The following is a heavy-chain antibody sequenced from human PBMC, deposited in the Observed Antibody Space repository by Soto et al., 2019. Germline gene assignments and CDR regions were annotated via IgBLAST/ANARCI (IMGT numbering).Heavy chain of an antibody. V-gene: IGHV1-2*02. Sequence: QVQLVQSGAEVKKPGASVRVSFQASGYTFSDYHINWVRQAPGQGLEWMGWINPNTGDTNFAQKFQGRVTMTRDTSINTAYMELTSDDTAVYYCARMDLEAPIYGLDVWGQGTTVTVSS. CDR1: GYTFSDYH. CDR3: ARMDLEAPIYGLDV. D-gene: IGHD3-3*01. J-gene: IGHJ6*02. CDR2: INPNTGDT.